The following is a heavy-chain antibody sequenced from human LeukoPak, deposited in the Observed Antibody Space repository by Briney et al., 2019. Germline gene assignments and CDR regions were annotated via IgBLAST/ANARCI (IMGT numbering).Heavy chain of an antibody. V-gene: IGHV1-2*02. D-gene: IGHD6-19*01. J-gene: IGHJ4*02. CDR3: ARGHSSGWSPFDY. Sequence: ASVKVSCKASGYTFTGYYIHWVRQAPGQGLEWMGWINPDNGVTNYAQKFQGRVTITRDTSISTAYMELSRLRSDDTAVYYCARGHSSGWSPFDYWGQGTLVTVSS. CDR1: GYTFTGYY. CDR2: INPDNGVT.